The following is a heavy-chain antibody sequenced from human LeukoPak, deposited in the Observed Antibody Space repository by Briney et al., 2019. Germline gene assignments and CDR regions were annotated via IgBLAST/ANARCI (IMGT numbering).Heavy chain of an antibody. CDR1: GFTFSSYS. Sequence: GGPLRLSCAASGFTFSSYSMSWVRQAPGKGLEWVSSISSSSGYIYYADSVTGRFTIPRDNDRNSLFLQMDSLRAEDTAVYYCARVIVSSGSHDYWGQGTLVTVSS. J-gene: IGHJ4*02. V-gene: IGHV3-21*01. CDR2: ISSSSGYI. D-gene: IGHD3-10*01. CDR3: ARVIVSSGSHDY.